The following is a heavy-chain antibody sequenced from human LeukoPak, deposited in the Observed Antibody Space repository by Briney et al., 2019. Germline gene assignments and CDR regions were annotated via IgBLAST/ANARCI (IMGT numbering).Heavy chain of an antibody. V-gene: IGHV3-30-3*01. J-gene: IGHJ4*02. CDR1: GFTFSTYA. D-gene: IGHD3-16*01. CDR3: GRDLLGGGLGY. CDR2: VSYDGSIE. Sequence: PGRSLRLSCAASGFTFSTYAMYWVRQAPGKGLEWVAIVSYDGSIEYYADSVKGRFTISRDNSKNTLYLQMNSLRAEDTAVYYCGRDLLGGGLGYWGQGTLGTVSP.